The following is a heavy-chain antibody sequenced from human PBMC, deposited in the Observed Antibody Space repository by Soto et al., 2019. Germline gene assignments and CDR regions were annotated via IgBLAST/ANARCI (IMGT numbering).Heavy chain of an antibody. CDR2: TYYRSKWYN. Sequence: HSRSLTCTMSGSDGVSNWAACDSIRQSPSRGLEWLGRTYYRSKWYNDYAVSVKSRITINPDTSKNQFSLQLNSVTPEDTAVNYCERAGGIILTVYYFAYWGKGTLVPVS. CDR1: GSDGVSNWAA. J-gene: IGHJ4*02. CDR3: ERAGGIILTVYYFAY. V-gene: IGHV6-1*01. D-gene: IGHD3-9*01.